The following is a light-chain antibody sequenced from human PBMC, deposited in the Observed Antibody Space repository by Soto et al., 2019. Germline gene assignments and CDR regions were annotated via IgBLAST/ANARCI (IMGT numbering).Light chain of an antibody. J-gene: IGLJ2*01. Sequence: QSVLTQPPSVSGAPGQRVTISCTGTSSNIGAGYDVLWYRQLPGTAPKLLIYGDINRPSGVSDRFSGSKSGTSASLAITGLQAEEADYDSGQSYDNCLSVYVVFGGGTKLTVL. CDR3: QSYDNCLSVYVV. CDR2: GDI. V-gene: IGLV1-40*01. CDR1: SSNIGAGYD.